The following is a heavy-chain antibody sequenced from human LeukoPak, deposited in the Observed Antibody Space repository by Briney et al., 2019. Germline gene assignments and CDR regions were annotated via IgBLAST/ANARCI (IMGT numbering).Heavy chain of an antibody. J-gene: IGHJ4*02. CDR1: GYTFTSYG. CDR3: ARDLDQYSGRYGGFGHDF. D-gene: IGHD1-26*01. CDR2: ISAYNGNT. V-gene: IGHV1-18*01. Sequence: GASVKVSCKASGYTFTSYGINWVRQAPGQELEWMGWISAYNGNTNYAQKLQGRVTMTTDTSTSTAYMELRSLRSDDTAVYYCARDLDQYSGRYGGFGHDFWGQGTLVTVSS.